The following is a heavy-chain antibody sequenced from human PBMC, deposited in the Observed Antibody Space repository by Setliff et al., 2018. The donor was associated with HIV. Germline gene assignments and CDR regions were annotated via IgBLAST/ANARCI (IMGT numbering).Heavy chain of an antibody. D-gene: IGHD1-26*01. CDR1: SGSVNNYW. Sequence: SETLSLTCNVSSGSVNNYWWTWIRQPPGKGLEWIGYIYYSGSTYYNPSLKSRVTISVDTSKNQFSLRLSSVTAADTAVYYCARGYSGYVGFTSMDVWGQGTTVTVSS. CDR2: IYYSGST. V-gene: IGHV4-59*08. CDR3: ARGYSGYVGFTSMDV. J-gene: IGHJ6*02.